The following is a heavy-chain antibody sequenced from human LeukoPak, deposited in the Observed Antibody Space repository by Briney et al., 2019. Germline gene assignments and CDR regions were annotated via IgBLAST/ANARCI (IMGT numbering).Heavy chain of an antibody. CDR3: ARRRGDFWSDYYAFDY. CDR1: GGSISSSSYY. V-gene: IGHV4-39*01. J-gene: IGHJ4*02. D-gene: IGHD3-3*01. Sequence: PSETLSLTCTVSGGSISSSSYYWGWIRQPPGKGLEWIGSMYYSGGTYYNPSLKSRVTISVDTSKNQFSLKVSSVTAADTAVYYCARRRGDFWSDYYAFDYWGQGTLVTISS. CDR2: MYYSGGT.